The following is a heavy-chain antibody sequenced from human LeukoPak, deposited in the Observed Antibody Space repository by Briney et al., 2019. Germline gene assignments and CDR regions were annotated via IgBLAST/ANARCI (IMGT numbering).Heavy chain of an antibody. CDR2: IRYDGSNK. CDR3: AKDQGIGSIAVAGTTDY. Sequence: PGGSLRLSCAASGFTFSSFGMHWVRQAPGKGLEWVSFIRYDGSNKYYADSVKGRFTISRDNSKNTLYLQMNSLRAEDTAVYYCAKDQGIGSIAVAGTTDYWGQGTLVTVSS. CDR1: GFTFSSFG. D-gene: IGHD6-19*01. J-gene: IGHJ4*02. V-gene: IGHV3-30*02.